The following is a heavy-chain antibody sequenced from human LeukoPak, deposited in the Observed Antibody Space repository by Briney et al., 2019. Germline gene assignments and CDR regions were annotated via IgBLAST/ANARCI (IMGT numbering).Heavy chain of an antibody. D-gene: IGHD3-3*01. V-gene: IGHV3-30*03. J-gene: IGHJ4*02. Sequence: GRSLRLSCAASGFTFSSYGMHWVRQAPGKGLEWVAVISYDGSNKYYADSVKGRFTISRDNAKNSLYLQMNSLRAEDTAVYYCATESGSNAADYWGQGTLVTVSS. CDR3: ATESGSNAADY. CDR2: ISYDGSNK. CDR1: GFTFSSYG.